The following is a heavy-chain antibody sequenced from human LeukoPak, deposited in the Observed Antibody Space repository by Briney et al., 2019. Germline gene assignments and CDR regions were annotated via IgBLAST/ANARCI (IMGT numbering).Heavy chain of an antibody. CDR1: GYTFTGYY. Sequence: ASVKVSCKASGYTFTGYYMHWVRQAPGQGLEWVGWINPNSGGTNYAQKFQGRVTMTRDTSISTAYMELSRLRSDDTAVYYCAADVGYYGFYGAPDAFDIWGQGTMVTVSS. J-gene: IGHJ3*02. CDR2: INPNSGGT. CDR3: AADVGYYGFYGAPDAFDI. V-gene: IGHV1-2*02. D-gene: IGHD3-3*01.